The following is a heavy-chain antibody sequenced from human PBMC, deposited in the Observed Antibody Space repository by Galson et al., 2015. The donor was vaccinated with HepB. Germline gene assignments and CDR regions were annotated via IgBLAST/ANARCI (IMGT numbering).Heavy chain of an antibody. CDR1: GFTFSSYS. D-gene: IGHD6-19*01. V-gene: IGHV3-21*01. J-gene: IGHJ4*02. CDR3: ARALGYSSGWYPFYYFDY. Sequence: SLRLSCAASGFTFSSYSMNWVRQAPGKGLEWVSSISSSSSYIYYADSVKGRFTISRDNAKNSLYLQMNSLRAEDTAVYYCARALGYSSGWYPFYYFDYWGQGTLVTVSS. CDR2: ISSSSSYI.